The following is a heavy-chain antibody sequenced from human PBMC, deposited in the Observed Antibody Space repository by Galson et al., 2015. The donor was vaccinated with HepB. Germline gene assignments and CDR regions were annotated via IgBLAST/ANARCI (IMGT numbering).Heavy chain of an antibody. V-gene: IGHV1-18*01. CDR2: ISAYNGNT. J-gene: IGHJ6*02. Sequence: SVKVSCKASGYTFTRYSINWVRQAPGQGLEWMGWISAYNGNTAQKLQGRVTMTSDTSTNTVYMELRSLRSEDTAVYYCVREGPDYYDSGMDVWGQGTTVTVSS. CDR1: GYTFTRYS. D-gene: IGHD3-22*01. CDR3: VREGPDYYDSGMDV.